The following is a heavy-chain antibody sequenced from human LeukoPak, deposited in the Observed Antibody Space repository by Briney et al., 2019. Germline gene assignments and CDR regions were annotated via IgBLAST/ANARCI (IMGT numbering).Heavy chain of an antibody. CDR2: ISGSGSTT. Sequence: GGSLRLSXAASGFTFNNYAMTWVRQAPGRGLEWVSTISGSGSTTYYSDSVKGRFTISRDNSKNTLSLQMNSLRVEDTAIYYCAKDKNSGYQLAAEYFHHWGQGTLVTVSS. CDR1: GFTFNNYA. CDR3: AKDKNSGYQLAAEYFHH. J-gene: IGHJ1*01. D-gene: IGHD3-22*01. V-gene: IGHV3-23*01.